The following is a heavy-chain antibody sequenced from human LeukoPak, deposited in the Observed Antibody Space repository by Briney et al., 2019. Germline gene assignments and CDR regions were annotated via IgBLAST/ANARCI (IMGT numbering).Heavy chain of an antibody. CDR2: INTYTGNP. D-gene: IGHD1-26*01. J-gene: IGHJ4*02. CDR1: GYTFTTYG. Sequence: GASVKVSCKASGYTFTTYGIRWVRQAPGQGLEWMGWINTYTGNPTYAQGFSGRFVFSLDTSVSTAYLQISSLKAEDTAVYYCARPLNSGTYYTDYWGQGTLVTVSS. V-gene: IGHV7-4-1*02. CDR3: ARPLNSGTYYTDY.